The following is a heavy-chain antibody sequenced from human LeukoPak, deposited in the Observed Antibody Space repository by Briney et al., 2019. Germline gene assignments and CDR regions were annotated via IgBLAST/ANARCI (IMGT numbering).Heavy chain of an antibody. D-gene: IGHD6-13*01. V-gene: IGHV1-2*02. J-gene: IGHJ5*02. CDR1: GYTFTGYY. CDR2: INPNSGGT. CDR3: ARAKEYSSSWYASGNNWFDP. Sequence: ASVKVSCKASGYTFTGYYIHWVRQAPGQGLEWLGWINPNSGGTNYAQKLQGRVTMTTDTSTSTAYMELRSLRSDDTAVYYCARAKEYSSSWYASGNNWFDPWGQGTLVTVSS.